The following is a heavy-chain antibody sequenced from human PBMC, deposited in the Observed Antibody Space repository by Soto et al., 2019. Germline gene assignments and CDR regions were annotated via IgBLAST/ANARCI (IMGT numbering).Heavy chain of an antibody. CDR1: GGSISGGAHY. J-gene: IGHJ4*02. D-gene: IGHD5-18*01. V-gene: IGHV4-30-4*01. Sequence: QVQLQESGPGLVKPSQTLSLTCSVSGGSISGGAHYWSWIRQPPGKGLEWIAHINYRGTTHYNPSLRNRVTMSIDTSKNQFSVNFNFVTDADTAIYYCARGRGFGYGIDYWGQGDLVSVSS. CDR3: ARGRGFGYGIDY. CDR2: INYRGTT.